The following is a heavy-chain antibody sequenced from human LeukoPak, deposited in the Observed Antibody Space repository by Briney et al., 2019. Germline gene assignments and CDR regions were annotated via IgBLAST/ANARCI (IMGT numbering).Heavy chain of an antibody. CDR3: AKQMVERPHYYYMDV. J-gene: IGHJ6*03. CDR1: GFIFSSFG. Sequence: GGSLRLSCAASGFIFSSFGMHWVRQAPGKGLEGVAFIQDDESNKFYADSVKGRFTISRDNSKNTLFLQMNSLRPEDTALYYCAKQMVERPHYYYMDVWGKGTTVTVSS. CDR2: IQDDESNK. V-gene: IGHV3-30*02. D-gene: IGHD2-15*01.